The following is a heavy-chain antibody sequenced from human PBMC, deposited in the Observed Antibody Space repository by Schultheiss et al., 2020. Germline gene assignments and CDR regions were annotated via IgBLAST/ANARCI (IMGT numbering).Heavy chain of an antibody. CDR2: IYYSGST. CDR1: GGSISSSSYY. Sequence: SETLSLTCTVSGGSISSSSYYWGWIRQPPGKGLEWIGSIYYSGSTYYNPSLKSRVTISVDTSKNQFSLKLSSVTAADTAVYYCARGLTTIFYRYYYYMDVWGQGTTVTVAS. CDR3: ARGLTTIFYRYYYYMDV. V-gene: IGHV4-39*07. D-gene: IGHD3-9*01. J-gene: IGHJ6*03.